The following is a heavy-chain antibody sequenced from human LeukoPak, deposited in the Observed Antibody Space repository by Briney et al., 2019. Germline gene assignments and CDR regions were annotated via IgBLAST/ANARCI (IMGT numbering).Heavy chain of an antibody. CDR1: GGSISSYY. CDR3: ARHREMGAMGY. Sequence: PSETLSLTCTVSGGSISSYYWSWIRQPPGKGLEWIGYIYYSGSTNYNPSLKSRVTISVDTSKNQFSLKLSSVTAADTAVYYCARHREMGAMGYWGQGTLVTVSS. V-gene: IGHV4-59*08. D-gene: IGHD1-26*01. J-gene: IGHJ4*02. CDR2: IYYSGST.